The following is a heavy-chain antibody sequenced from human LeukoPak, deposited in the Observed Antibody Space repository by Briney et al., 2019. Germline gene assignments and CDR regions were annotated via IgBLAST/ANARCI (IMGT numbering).Heavy chain of an antibody. D-gene: IGHD6-19*01. CDR1: GVTFRSYA. Sequence: GGSLTLSRAASGVTFRSYAINWVRQAPGRGMEWVAYISYDGITKYYADSVKGRFTISRDNSENILYIQMNSLRVEDTAVYYCARDAGAVAGTTYWYFDLWGRGTLVSVSS. CDR2: ISYDGITK. V-gene: IGHV3-30*14. J-gene: IGHJ2*01. CDR3: ARDAGAVAGTTYWYFDL.